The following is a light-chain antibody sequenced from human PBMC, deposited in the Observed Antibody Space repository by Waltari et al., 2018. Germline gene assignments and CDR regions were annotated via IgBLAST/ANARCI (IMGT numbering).Light chain of an antibody. CDR1: QSVSRT. J-gene: IGKJ1*01. CDR3: QHYVRLPVT. Sequence: EIVLTQSPGTLSLSPGDRATLSCRASQSVSRTLAWYQQKPGQAPSLLIYAASTRATGIPDRFSGSGSGTGFRLTISRLEPEDFAVYYCQHYVRLPVTVGQGTKVEIK. V-gene: IGKV3-20*01. CDR2: AAS.